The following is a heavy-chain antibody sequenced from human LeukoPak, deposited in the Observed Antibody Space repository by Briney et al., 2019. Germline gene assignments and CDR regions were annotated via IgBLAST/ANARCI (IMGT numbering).Heavy chain of an antibody. D-gene: IGHD2-15*01. CDR3: AKVGYCSGGSCNPECFQH. J-gene: IGHJ1*01. V-gene: IGHV1-2*02. CDR2: INPNSGGT. CDR1: GYTFIGYY. Sequence: GASVKVSCKASGYTFIGYYMHWVRQAPGQGLEWMGWINPNSGGTNYAQKFQGRVTMTRDTSISTAYMELSRLRSDDTAVYYCAKVGYCSGGSCNPECFQHWGQGTLVTVSS.